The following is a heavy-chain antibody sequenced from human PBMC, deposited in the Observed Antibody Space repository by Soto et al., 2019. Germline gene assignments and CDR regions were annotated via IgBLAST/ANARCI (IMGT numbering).Heavy chain of an antibody. D-gene: IGHD4-17*01. CDR3: ARHDGDYYFDY. CDR2: IYYSGST. Sequence: QLQLQESGPGLVKPSETLSLTCTVSGGSISSSSYYWGWIRQPPGKGLEWIGSIYYSGSTYYNPSRKSRVTISVDTSKNQFSLKLSSVTAADTAVYYCARHDGDYYFDYWGQGTLVTVSS. J-gene: IGHJ4*02. V-gene: IGHV4-39*01. CDR1: GGSISSSSYY.